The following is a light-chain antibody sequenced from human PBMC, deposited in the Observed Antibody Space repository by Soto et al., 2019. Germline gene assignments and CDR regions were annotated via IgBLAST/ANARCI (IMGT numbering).Light chain of an antibody. CDR3: QQYNNWLTWT. Sequence: EIVMTQSPATLSVSPGERATLSCSASQSFSSNFAWYQQKPGQAPRLLIYGASTRATGIPASFSGSGSGTEFTLTISSLQSEDFAVYYCQQYNNWLTWTFGQGTKV. V-gene: IGKV3-15*01. J-gene: IGKJ1*01. CDR2: GAS. CDR1: QSFSSN.